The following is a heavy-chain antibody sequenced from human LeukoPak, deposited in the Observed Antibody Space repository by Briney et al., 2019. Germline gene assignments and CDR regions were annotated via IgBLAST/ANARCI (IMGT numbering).Heavy chain of an antibody. CDR3: ARATGTTSNYYYGMEV. V-gene: IGHV3-33*01. CDR1: GFTFGTYG. D-gene: IGHD1-1*01. CDR2: IWFDGSNK. Sequence: GRSLRLSCAASGFTFGTYGMHWVRQAPGKGLEWLAVIWFDGSNKFYADSVKGRFTISRDNSENTLYLQMNSLRVEDTAVYYCARATGTTSNYYYGMEVWGKGTTVTVSS. J-gene: IGHJ6*04.